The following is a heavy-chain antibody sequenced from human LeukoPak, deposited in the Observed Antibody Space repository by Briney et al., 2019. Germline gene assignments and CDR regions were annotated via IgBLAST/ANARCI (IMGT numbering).Heavy chain of an antibody. D-gene: IGHD3-3*01. J-gene: IGHJ6*02. CDR1: GYTFTGYY. Sequence: RASVTVSCTASGYTFTGYYMHWVRQAPGQGLEWMGWINPNSGGTNYAQKFQGWVTMTRDTSISTAYMELSRLRSDDTAVYYCARERFLEWLPRHYGMDVWGQGTTVTVSS. CDR2: INPNSGGT. CDR3: ARERFLEWLPRHYGMDV. V-gene: IGHV1-2*04.